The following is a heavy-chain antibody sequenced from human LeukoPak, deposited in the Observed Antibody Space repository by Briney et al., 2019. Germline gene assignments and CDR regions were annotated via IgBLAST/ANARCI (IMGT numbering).Heavy chain of an antibody. CDR3: ARGRPDYYYYYMDV. V-gene: IGHV4-61*02. CDR1: GGSISSGSYY. J-gene: IGHJ6*03. D-gene: IGHD6-6*01. Sequence: SETLSLTCTVSGGSISSGSYYWSWIRQPAGKGLEWLGRIYTSGSTNYNPSLKSRVTISVDTSKNQFSLKLSSVTAADTAVYYCARGRPDYYYYYMDVWGKGTTVTISS. CDR2: IYTSGST.